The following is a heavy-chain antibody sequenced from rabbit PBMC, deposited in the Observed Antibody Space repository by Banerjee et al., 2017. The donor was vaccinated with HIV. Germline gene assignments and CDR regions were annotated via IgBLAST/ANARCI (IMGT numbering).Heavy chain of an antibody. J-gene: IGHJ5*01. V-gene: IGHV1S45*01. CDR1: GFSFSSSYW. Sequence: QEQLAESGGALVKPEGSLTLTCTASGFSFSSSYWICWVRQAPGKGLEWIGCFYTGDGRTYCASWVNGRLSISETSSTTVTLQMTTLTAADTATYVCAREDDGVMWLDLGGQGTLGTV. CDR3: AREDDGVMWLDL. CDR2: FYTGDGRT. D-gene: IGHD2-1*01.